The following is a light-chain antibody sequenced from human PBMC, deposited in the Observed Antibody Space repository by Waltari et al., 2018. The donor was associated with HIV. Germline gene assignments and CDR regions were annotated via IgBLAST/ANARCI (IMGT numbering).Light chain of an antibody. CDR1: NPNIGAGYD. Sequence: QSVLTQPPSVSGAPGQRVTISCTGSNPNIGAGYDAHWYQQLPGSAPKLLMFGNRKRPAGVPDRFSGSKSGTSASLVITGLQAADEAVYYCQSYDNSLSSVVFGGGTKLIVL. J-gene: IGLJ2*01. V-gene: IGLV1-40*01. CDR3: QSYDNSLSSVV. CDR2: GNR.